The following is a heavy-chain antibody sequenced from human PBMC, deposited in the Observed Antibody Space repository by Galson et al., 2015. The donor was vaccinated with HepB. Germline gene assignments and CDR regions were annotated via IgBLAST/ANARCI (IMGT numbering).Heavy chain of an antibody. D-gene: IGHD6-13*01. CDR1: GYSFTSYW. CDR2: IYPGDSDT. CDR3: ARRVISSSSWYSNWFDP. Sequence: QSGAEVKKPGESLKISCKGSGYSFTSYWIGWVRQMPGKGLEWMGIIYPGDSDTRYSPSFQGQVTISADKSISTAYLQWSSLKASDTAMYYCARRVISSSSWYSNWFDPWGQGTLVTVSS. J-gene: IGHJ5*02. V-gene: IGHV5-51*01.